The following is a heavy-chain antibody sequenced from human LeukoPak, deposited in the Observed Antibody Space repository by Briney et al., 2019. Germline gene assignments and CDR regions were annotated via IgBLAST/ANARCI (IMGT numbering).Heavy chain of an antibody. D-gene: IGHD1-26*01. CDR1: GYTFTSYG. V-gene: IGHV1-18*01. Sequence: ASVKVSCKASGYTFTSYGISWVRQAPGQGLEWMGWISAYNGNTNYAQKFQGRVTITADESTSTAYMELSSLRSEDTAVYYCARGMGATSQNYYYGMDVWGQGTTVTVSS. CDR2: ISAYNGNT. J-gene: IGHJ6*02. CDR3: ARGMGATSQNYYYGMDV.